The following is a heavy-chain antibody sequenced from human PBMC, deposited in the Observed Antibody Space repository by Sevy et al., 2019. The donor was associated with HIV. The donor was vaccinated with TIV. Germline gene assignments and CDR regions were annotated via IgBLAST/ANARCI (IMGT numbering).Heavy chain of an antibody. D-gene: IGHD6-13*01. Sequence: GGSLRLSCAASGFTFTTYGMHWVRQAPGKGLEWVAVISYDGSNKYYADSVKGRITISTDNSKNTLYLQMNTLRAADTAVYYCAKDQAYSSTWYVPATTYFDYWGLGTLVTVSS. J-gene: IGHJ4*02. CDR2: ISYDGSNK. CDR3: AKDQAYSSTWYVPATTYFDY. V-gene: IGHV3-30*18. CDR1: GFTFTTYG.